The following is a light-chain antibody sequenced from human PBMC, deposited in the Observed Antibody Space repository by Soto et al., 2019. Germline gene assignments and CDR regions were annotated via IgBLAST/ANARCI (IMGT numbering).Light chain of an antibody. CDR2: GSD. Sequence: QSVLTQPPSVSAAPGQKVTISCSGSRSNIENNDVSWYQHFPGTAPKVLIYGSDRRPSGIPDRVSGSKSGASATLGITGLQTGDEATDFCATWDSSLTSVVFGGGTKLTVL. V-gene: IGLV1-51*01. CDR1: RSNIENND. CDR3: ATWDSSLTSVV. J-gene: IGLJ2*01.